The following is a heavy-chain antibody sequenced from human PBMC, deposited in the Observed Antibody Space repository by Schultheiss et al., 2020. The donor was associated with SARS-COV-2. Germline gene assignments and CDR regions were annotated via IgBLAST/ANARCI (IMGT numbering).Heavy chain of an antibody. CDR1: GGSISSYY. CDR2: IYYSGST. J-gene: IGHJ4*02. CDR3: ARTVSSGWSNYFDY. D-gene: IGHD6-19*01. V-gene: IGHV4-59*08. Sequence: SETLSLTCTVSGGSISSYYWSWIRQPAGKGLEWIGYIYYSGSTNYNPSLKSRVTISVDTSKNQFSLKLSSVTAADTAVYYCARTVSSGWSNYFDYWGQGTLVTVSS.